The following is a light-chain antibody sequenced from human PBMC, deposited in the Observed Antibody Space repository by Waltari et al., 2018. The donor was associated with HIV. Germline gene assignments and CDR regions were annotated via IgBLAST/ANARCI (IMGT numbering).Light chain of an antibody. CDR3: QQYGRSIT. CDR1: QIVRSAY. Sequence: EIVLTQSPATLYLSPGDRVTLSCGASQIVRSAYLAWYQQRPGLAPRHLIYDATVRASGIPDRFSGSGSGTDFALTISRLEPEDFAVYYCQQYGRSITFGEGTEVAIK. J-gene: IGKJ4*01. V-gene: IGKV3D-20*01. CDR2: DAT.